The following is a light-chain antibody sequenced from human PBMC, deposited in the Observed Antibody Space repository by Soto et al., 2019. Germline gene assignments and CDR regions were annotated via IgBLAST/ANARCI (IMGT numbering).Light chain of an antibody. CDR1: SSNIGAGYD. J-gene: IGLJ2*01. CDR2: GNT. Sequence: QSVLTQPHSVSEAPGQRVTISCTGSSSNIGAGYDVHWYQQLPGRAPKLLIYGNTNRPSGVPDRFSGSKSGTSASLAITGLQAEDEAYYYCLSFDSSLSVVFGGGTKLTVL. V-gene: IGLV1-40*01. CDR3: LSFDSSLSVV.